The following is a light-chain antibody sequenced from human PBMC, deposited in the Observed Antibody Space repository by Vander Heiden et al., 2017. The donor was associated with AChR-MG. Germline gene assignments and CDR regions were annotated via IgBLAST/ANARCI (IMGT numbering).Light chain of an antibody. CDR1: SSDVGGFDY. V-gene: IGLV2-14*01. CDR2: DVN. CDR3: SSYKSGTTAVV. J-gene: IGLJ2*01. Sequence: QPALTQPASVSGSPGQSLTISCTGTSSDVGGFDYVSWYQQHPGKVPKLIIYDVNVRPSGVSYRFSGSKSGNTASLAISGLQAEDEGDYYCSSYKSGTTAVVFGGGTKLTVL.